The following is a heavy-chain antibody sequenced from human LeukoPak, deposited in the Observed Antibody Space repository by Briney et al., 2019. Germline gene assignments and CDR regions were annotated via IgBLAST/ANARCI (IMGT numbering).Heavy chain of an antibody. CDR1: GFTFDDYG. J-gene: IGHJ4*02. CDR2: INWNGDST. CDR3: ARVAKYYYGSETYYFFEH. V-gene: IGHV3-20*01. Sequence: GGSLRLSCAASGFTFDDYGMSWVRQAPGKGLEWVSGINWNGDSTGYADSVKGRFTISRDNAKNSLYLQMNSLRAEDTALYHCARVAKYYYGSETYYFFEHWGQGTPVTASS. D-gene: IGHD3-10*01.